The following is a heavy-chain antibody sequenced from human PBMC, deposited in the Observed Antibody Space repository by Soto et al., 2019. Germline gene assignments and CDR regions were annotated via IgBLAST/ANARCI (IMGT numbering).Heavy chain of an antibody. CDR1: GYTFTDSY. CDR3: ARRKGDYYDCSGYRYYFDY. CDR2: INPNSGGT. J-gene: IGHJ4*02. D-gene: IGHD3-22*01. Sequence: ASVKVSCKASGYTFTDSYAHWVRQAPGQGLEWMGWINPNSGGTKSAQKFQGRVTMTRDTSISTAYMELSRLRSDDTAVYYCARRKGDYYDCSGYRYYFDYSGRRTLVIV. V-gene: IGHV1-2*02.